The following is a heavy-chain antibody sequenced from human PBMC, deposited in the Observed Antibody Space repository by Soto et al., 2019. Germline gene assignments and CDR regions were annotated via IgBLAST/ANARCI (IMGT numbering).Heavy chain of an antibody. CDR3: RRSIRYNTDV. V-gene: IGHV4-39*01. CDR2: MYSSGST. D-gene: IGHD5-18*01. CDR1: GGSVSSNSYS. J-gene: IGHJ6*02. Sequence: SETLSLTCTVSGGSVSSNSYSWGWIRQSPGKGLEWIGNMYSSGSTYYNTSLKSRVTISVDTSKNQFSLKLTSVTAADTAVYYCRRSIRYNTDVWGQGTTVTVSS.